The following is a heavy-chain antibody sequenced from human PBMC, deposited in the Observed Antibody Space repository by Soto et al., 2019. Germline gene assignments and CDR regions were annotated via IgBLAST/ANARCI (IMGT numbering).Heavy chain of an antibody. D-gene: IGHD5-12*01. CDR2: IYYSGRT. CDR1: GGSSYTYH. J-gene: IGHJ4*02. Sequence: SETLSLTCTVSGGSSYTYHWSWIRQPPGKGLEWIGNIYYSGRTNYNPSLKGRVTISGDTSKNQFSLKLSSVTAADTAVYYCATQMGGFYYFDYWGQGTLVTVSS. V-gene: IGHV4-59*08. CDR3: ATQMGGFYYFDY.